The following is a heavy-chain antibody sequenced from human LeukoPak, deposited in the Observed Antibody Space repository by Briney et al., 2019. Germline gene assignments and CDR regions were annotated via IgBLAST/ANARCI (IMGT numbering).Heavy chain of an antibody. Sequence: PGGSLRLSCAASGFTFSSYWMSWVRQAPGKGLEWVSHISSSSDTIFYADSVKGRFTISRDDAKNSLYLQMNSLRAEDTAVYYCVREGSYYDSSGYYYVYYFDYWGQGTLVTVSS. CDR1: GFTFSSYW. J-gene: IGHJ4*02. CDR3: VREGSYYDSSGYYYVYYFDY. CDR2: ISSSSDTI. V-gene: IGHV3-48*04. D-gene: IGHD3-22*01.